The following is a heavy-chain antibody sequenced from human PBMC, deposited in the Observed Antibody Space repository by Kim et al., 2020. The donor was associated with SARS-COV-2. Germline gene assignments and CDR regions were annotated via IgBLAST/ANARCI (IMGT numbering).Heavy chain of an antibody. V-gene: IGHV3-11*01. CDR3: ARDCSSTSCYLTGGAFDI. J-gene: IGHJ3*02. CDR2: ISSSGSTI. Sequence: GGSLRLSCAASGFTFSDYYMSWIRQAPGKGLEWVSYISSSGSTIYYADSVKGRFTISRDNAKNSLYLQMNSLRAEDTAVYYCARDCSSTSCYLTGGAFDIWGQGTMVTVSS. D-gene: IGHD2-2*01. CDR1: GFTFSDYY.